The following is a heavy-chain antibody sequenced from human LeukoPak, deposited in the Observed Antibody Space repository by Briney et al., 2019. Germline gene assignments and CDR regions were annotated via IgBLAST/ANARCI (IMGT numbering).Heavy chain of an antibody. CDR2: INPDASDT. Sequence: GGSLRLSCAASKFTFGSFWMNWVRLVPGKGLLWVSRINPDASDTEYADSVKGRFTVSRDNARNTLYLEMRSLSVQDSGFYYCARVRNGYSSGLDVWGPGTWVTVSS. J-gene: IGHJ6*02. CDR3: ARVRNGYSSGLDV. CDR1: KFTFGSFW. D-gene: IGHD2-15*01. V-gene: IGHV3-74*01.